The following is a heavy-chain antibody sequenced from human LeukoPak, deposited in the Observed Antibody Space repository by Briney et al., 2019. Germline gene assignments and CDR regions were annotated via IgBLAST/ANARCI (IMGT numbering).Heavy chain of an antibody. D-gene: IGHD3-9*01. V-gene: IGHV3-48*03. CDR1: GFTFSSYE. Sequence: GGSLRLSCAASGFTFSSYEMNWVRQAPGKGLEWVSYISSSGSTIYYADSVKGRFTISRDNSKNTLYLQMNSLRAEDTAVYYCAKDSGSTVLRYFDWLLSDTYFDYWGQGTLVTVSS. CDR3: AKDSGSTVLRYFDWLLSDTYFDY. J-gene: IGHJ4*02. CDR2: ISSSGSTI.